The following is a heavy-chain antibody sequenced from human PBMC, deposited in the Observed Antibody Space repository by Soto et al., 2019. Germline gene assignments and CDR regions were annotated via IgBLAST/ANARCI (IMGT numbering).Heavy chain of an antibody. D-gene: IGHD5-12*01. V-gene: IGHV4-30-2*01. Sequence: SETLSLTCAVSVGSISSGGYSWSWTRQPLGKGREWIGYIYRSGSTYYNPSLKSRVTISVDRSKNQFSLKRSSVXGSDTAVYYCDTGRPTDGYNSGDSDFDICVQGTTVTVSS. CDR1: VGSISSGGYS. CDR2: IYRSGST. CDR3: DTGRPTDGYNSGDSDFDI. J-gene: IGHJ3*02.